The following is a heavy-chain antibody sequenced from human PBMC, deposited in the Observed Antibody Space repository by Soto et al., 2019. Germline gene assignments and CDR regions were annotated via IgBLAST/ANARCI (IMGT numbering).Heavy chain of an antibody. J-gene: IGHJ3*02. Sequence: EVQLVESGGGLVQPGGSLRLSGAASGFTFSSYEMHWVRQAPGKGLGWVSYISRSGSTIYYADSVKGRFTISRDNAKTSLYLQMNSLRAEDTAVYYWARVPARIDAFDIWGQGTMVTVSS. CDR2: ISRSGSTI. CDR1: GFTFSSYE. V-gene: IGHV3-48*03. CDR3: ARVPARIDAFDI. D-gene: IGHD1-20*01.